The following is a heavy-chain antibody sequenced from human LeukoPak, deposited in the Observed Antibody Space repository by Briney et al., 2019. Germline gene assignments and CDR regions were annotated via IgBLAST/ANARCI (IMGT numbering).Heavy chain of an antibody. V-gene: IGHV4-34*01. CDR1: GGSFSGYY. D-gene: IGHD6-6*01. Sequence: PSETLSLTCAVYGGSFSGYYWSWIRQPPGKGLEWIGEINHSGSTNYNPSLKSRVTISVDTSKNQFSLKLSSVTAADTAVYYCPSYSSSPLFDSWGQGTLVTVSS. CDR2: INHSGST. J-gene: IGHJ4*02. CDR3: PSYSSSPLFDS.